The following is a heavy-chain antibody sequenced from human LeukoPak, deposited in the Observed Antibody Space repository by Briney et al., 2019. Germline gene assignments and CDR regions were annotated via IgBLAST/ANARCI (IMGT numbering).Heavy chain of an antibody. CDR1: GYSFINYW. J-gene: IGHJ6*03. CDR3: ARGGYYDSSGADMDV. D-gene: IGHD3-22*01. V-gene: IGHV5-51*01. Sequence: GESLSISCKVSGYSFINYWIGWVRQMPGKGLEWMGIIYPGDSDTRYSPSFQGQVTISADKSISTAYLQWSSLKASDTAMYYCARGGYYDSSGADMDVWGKGTTVTVSS. CDR2: IYPGDSDT.